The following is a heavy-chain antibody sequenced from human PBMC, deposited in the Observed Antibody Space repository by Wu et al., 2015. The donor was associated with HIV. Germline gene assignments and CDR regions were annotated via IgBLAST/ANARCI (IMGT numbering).Heavy chain of an antibody. Sequence: QVQLVQSGAEVKKPGASVKVSCKASGYTFTSYYMHWVRQAPGQGLEWMGIINPSGGSTSYAQKFQGRVTMTRDTSTSTVYMELSSLRSEDTAVYYCAAPGGGGNSHDAFDIWGQGTMVTVSS. D-gene: IGHD4-23*01. J-gene: IGHJ3*02. CDR3: AAPGGGGNSHDAFDI. CDR1: GYTFTSYY. CDR2: INPSGGST. V-gene: IGHV1-46*01.